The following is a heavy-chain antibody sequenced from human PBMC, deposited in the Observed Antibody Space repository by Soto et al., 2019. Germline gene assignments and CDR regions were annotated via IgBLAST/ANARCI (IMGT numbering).Heavy chain of an antibody. V-gene: IGHV3-48*02. J-gene: IGHJ4*02. D-gene: IGHD3-22*01. CDR1: GFTFSSYW. CDR2: ISSSSSTI. CDR3: ARDLSGAKWLFGYYFDY. Sequence: EVQLVESGGGLVQPGGSLRLSCAASGFTFSSYWMSWVRQAPGKGLEWVSYISSSSSTIYYADSVKGRFTISRDNAKNSLYLQMNSLRDEDTAVYYCARDLSGAKWLFGYYFDYWGQGTLVTVSS.